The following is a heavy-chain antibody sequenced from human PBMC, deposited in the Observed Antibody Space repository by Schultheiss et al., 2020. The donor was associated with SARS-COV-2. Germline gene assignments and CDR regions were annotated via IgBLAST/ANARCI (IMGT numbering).Heavy chain of an antibody. CDR3: ARWSARYDSSGYYYLHAFDI. D-gene: IGHD3-22*01. V-gene: IGHV3-66*01. Sequence: GESLKISCAASGFTVSSNYMSWVRQAPGKGLEWVSVIYSGGSTYYADSVKGRFTISRDNAKNSLYLQMNSLRAEDTAVYYCARWSARYDSSGYYYLHAFDIWGQGTMVTVSS. J-gene: IGHJ3*02. CDR1: GFTVSSNY. CDR2: IYSGGST.